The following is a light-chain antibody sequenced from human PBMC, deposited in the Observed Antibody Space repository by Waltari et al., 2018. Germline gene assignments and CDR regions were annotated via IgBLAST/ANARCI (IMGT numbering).Light chain of an antibody. CDR3: CSYAGSSTHVL. CDR2: HVS. CDR1: SSDVGGYNY. J-gene: IGLJ2*01. Sequence: QSALTQPASVSGSPGQSITISCTGTSSDVGGYNYVSWYQQYPDKAPKLMIYHVSKRPSGVSNRFAGSKSGNTASLTISGLQAEDEADYYCCSYAGSSTHVLFGGGTKLTVL. V-gene: IGLV2-23*02.